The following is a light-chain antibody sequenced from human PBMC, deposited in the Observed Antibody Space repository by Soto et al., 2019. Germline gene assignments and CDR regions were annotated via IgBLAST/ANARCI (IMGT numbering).Light chain of an antibody. J-gene: IGKJ2*01. CDR3: QQYNSYSYT. CDR2: DAS. V-gene: IGKV1-5*01. Sequence: DIRMTQSPSTLSASVGDRVTITCRASQSISSGLAWYQQKPGKAAKLLLYDASSWESRVPSSFSGSGSGTDFTLTISSLQPDDFATYYCQQYNSYSYTFGQGTKLEI. CDR1: QSISSG.